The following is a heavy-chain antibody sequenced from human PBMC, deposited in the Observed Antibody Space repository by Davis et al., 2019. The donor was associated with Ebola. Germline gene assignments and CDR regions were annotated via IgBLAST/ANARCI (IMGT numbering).Heavy chain of an antibody. CDR3: AKFSRAGDSV. Sequence: GGSLRLSCAASGFTFSSYSMNWVRQAPGKGLEWVSSISSTAYYIYYADSLKGRFTISRDNAKNSLYLQVNRLRDEDTAIYYCAKFSRAGDSVWGQGTLVTVSS. J-gene: IGHJ4*02. CDR1: GFTFSSYS. CDR2: ISSTAYYI. V-gene: IGHV3-21*04. D-gene: IGHD6-13*01.